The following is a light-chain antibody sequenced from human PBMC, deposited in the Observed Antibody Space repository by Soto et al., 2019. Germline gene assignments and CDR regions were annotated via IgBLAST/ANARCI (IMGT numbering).Light chain of an antibody. J-gene: IGKJ1*01. CDR2: AAS. CDR3: LQDFNFPQT. V-gene: IGKV1-6*01. Sequence: AIRVAQSPSSLSASVGDRVTITCRASQDIRDDLGWYQLKPGKAPKLLIYAASTLQSGVPSRFSGSGSGTEFTLTISSLQPEDFGTYYCLQDFNFPQTFAQGTKVEIK. CDR1: QDIRDD.